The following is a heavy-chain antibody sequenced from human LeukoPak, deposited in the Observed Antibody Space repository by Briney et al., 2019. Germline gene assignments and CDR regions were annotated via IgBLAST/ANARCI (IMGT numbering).Heavy chain of an antibody. CDR3: ARDQRRIQLWLRPYNWFDP. CDR2: IIPIFGTA. D-gene: IGHD5-18*01. V-gene: IGHV1-69*13. CDR1: GGTFSSYA. J-gene: IGHJ5*02. Sequence: GPSVKVSCKASGGTFSSYAISWVRQAPGQGLEWMGGIIPIFGTANYAQKFQGRVTITADESTSTAYMELSSLRSEDTAVYYCARDQRRIQLWLRPYNWFDPWGQGTLVTVSS.